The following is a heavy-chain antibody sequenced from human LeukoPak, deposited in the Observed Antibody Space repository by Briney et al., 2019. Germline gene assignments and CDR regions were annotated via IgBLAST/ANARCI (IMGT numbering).Heavy chain of an antibody. CDR3: ARPYCSSTSCHTNWFDP. CDR1: GYRFTSYW. V-gene: IGHV5-51*01. CDR2: IYPGDSDT. D-gene: IGHD2-2*01. J-gene: IGHJ5*02. Sequence: GESLKISFKGSGYRFTSYWIGWGRPMPGKGLEWMGIIYPGDSDTRYSPSFQGQVTISADKSISTAYLQWSSLKASDTAMYYCARPYCSSTSCHTNWFDPWGQGTLVTVSS.